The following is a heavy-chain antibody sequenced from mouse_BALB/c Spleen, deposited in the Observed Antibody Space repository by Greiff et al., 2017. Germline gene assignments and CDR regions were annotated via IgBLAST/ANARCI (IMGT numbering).Heavy chain of an antibody. D-gene: IGHD2-10*02. Sequence: EVQLQQSGAELVRSGASVKLSCTASGFNIKDYYMHWVKQRPEQGLEWIGWIDPENGDTEYAPKFQGKATMTADTSSNTAYLQLSSLTSEDTAVYYCNRYGNNYWGQGTSVTVSS. CDR3: NRYGNNY. CDR2: IDPENGDT. V-gene: IGHV14-4*02. J-gene: IGHJ4*01. CDR1: GFNIKDYY.